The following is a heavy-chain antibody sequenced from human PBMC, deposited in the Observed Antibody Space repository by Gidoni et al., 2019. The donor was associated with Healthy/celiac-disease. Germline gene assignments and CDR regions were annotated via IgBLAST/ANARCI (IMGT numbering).Heavy chain of an antibody. J-gene: IGHJ1*01. CDR3: ARFFSFWSGDSQL. D-gene: IGHD3-3*01. CDR2: IYYSGST. V-gene: IGHV4-39*01. CDR1: GGPIRSSGYY. Sequence: QLQLQESGPGLVKPSATLSPTCTVAGGPIRSSGYYWGWIRQPPGKGLERIGSIYYSGSTYYNPSLKSRVTISVDTSKNQFSLKLSSVTAADTAVYYCARFFSFWSGDSQLWGQGTLVTVSS.